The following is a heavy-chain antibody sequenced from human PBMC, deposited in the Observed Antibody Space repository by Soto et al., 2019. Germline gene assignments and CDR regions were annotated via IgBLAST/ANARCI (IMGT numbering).Heavy chain of an antibody. CDR3: ARASVRFLEWLSTPEYYFDY. V-gene: IGHV4-34*01. J-gene: IGHJ4*02. CDR1: GGSFSGYY. CDR2: INHSGST. Sequence: SETLSLTCAVYGGSFSGYYWSWIRQPPGKGLEWIGEINHSGSTNYNPSLKSRVTISVDTSKNQFSLKLSSVTAADTAVYYCARASVRFLEWLSTPEYYFDYWGQGTLVTVSS. D-gene: IGHD3-3*01.